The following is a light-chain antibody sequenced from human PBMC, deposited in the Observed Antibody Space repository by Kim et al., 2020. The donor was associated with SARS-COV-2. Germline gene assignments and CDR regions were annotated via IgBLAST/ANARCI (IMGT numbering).Light chain of an antibody. V-gene: IGLV2-8*01. CDR2: EVN. Sequence: QSALTQPPSASGSPGQSVTISCTGASSDIGNYNFVSWYQQQHPGEAPKVIIYEVNRRPSGVPDRFSGSKSGNTASLTVSGLQPEDEADYYCSSYGGNNNLLFGGGTKLTVL. CDR1: SSDIGNYNF. J-gene: IGLJ2*01. CDR3: SSYGGNNNLL.